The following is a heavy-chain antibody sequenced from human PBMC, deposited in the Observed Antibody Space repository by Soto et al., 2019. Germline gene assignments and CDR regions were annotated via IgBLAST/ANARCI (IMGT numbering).Heavy chain of an antibody. CDR1: GFTFSIYA. V-gene: IGHV3-23*01. CDR3: AATSLDY. Sequence: EVQLLESGGGSVQPGGSLRLSCAASGFTFSIYAMSWVRQAPGKGLEWASAISGSGGSTCYADSVKGRFTISRDNSKNTLYLQMNSRRAEDTAVYYCAATSLDYWGQGTMVTVSS. D-gene: IGHD5-12*01. J-gene: IGHJ4*02. CDR2: ISGSGGST.